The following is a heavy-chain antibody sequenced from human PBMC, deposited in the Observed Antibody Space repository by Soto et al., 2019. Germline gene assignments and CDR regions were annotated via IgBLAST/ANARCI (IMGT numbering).Heavy chain of an antibody. V-gene: IGHV3-30*03. J-gene: IGHJ5*02. Sequence: QVQLVQSGGGVVQPGNSLRLSCAASGFTFSGYGMHWVRQAPGKGLEWMAFVSSDASLKYYADSVKGRFTIYRDNSKNTLYLQMNSLRGDDTAVYYCARDRVKTSGVVIWFDPWGQGTLVTVSS. CDR1: GFTFSGYG. CDR2: VSSDASLK. D-gene: IGHD3-3*01. CDR3: ARDRVKTSGVVIWFDP.